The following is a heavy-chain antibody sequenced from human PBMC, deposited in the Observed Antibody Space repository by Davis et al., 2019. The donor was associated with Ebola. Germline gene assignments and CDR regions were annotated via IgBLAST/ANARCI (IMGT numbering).Heavy chain of an antibody. Sequence: GESLKISCEASGFTFSSHGMHWVRQAPGKGLEWVAVSWNDGSQEHYADSVKGRFIISRDNAKNSLYLQMNSLRDEDTAVYYCASERYLYYFDYWGQGTLVTVSS. CDR2: SWNDGSQE. CDR1: GFTFSSHG. J-gene: IGHJ4*02. V-gene: IGHV3-33*01. D-gene: IGHD2-2*01. CDR3: ASERYLYYFDY.